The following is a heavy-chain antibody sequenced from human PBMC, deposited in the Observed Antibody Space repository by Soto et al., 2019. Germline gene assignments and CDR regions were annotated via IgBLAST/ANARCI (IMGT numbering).Heavy chain of an antibody. CDR3: ARLQLERRSYYYGMDV. J-gene: IGHJ6*02. D-gene: IGHD1-1*01. Sequence: PGESLKISCKGSGYSFTSYWIGWVRQMPGKGLEWMGIIYPGDSDTRYSPSFQGQVTISADKSISTAYLQWSSLKASDTAMYYCARLQLERRSYYYGMDVWGQGTTVTSP. CDR1: GYSFTSYW. CDR2: IYPGDSDT. V-gene: IGHV5-51*01.